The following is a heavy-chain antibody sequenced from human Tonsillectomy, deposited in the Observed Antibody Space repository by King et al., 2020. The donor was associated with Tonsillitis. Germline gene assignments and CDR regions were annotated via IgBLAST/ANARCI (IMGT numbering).Heavy chain of an antibody. D-gene: IGHD5-12*01. CDR3: ARGSGYALDSWFHP. CDR2: IYHSGST. V-gene: IGHV4-38-2*02. Sequence: VQLQESGPGLVKPSETLSLTCTVSHYSISSGYYWGWIRQPPGKGLEWIGSIYHSGSTYYNPSLKSRVTISVDTSKNQFSLKLSSVTAADTAVYYCARGSGYALDSWFHPWGQGTLVTVSS. CDR1: HYSISSGYY. J-gene: IGHJ5*02.